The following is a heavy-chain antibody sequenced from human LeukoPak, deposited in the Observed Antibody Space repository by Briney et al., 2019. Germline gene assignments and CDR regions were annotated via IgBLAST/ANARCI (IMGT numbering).Heavy chain of an antibody. CDR2: IIPIFGTA. CDR3: ARGRMWFGELAEWFDP. J-gene: IGHJ5*02. D-gene: IGHD3-10*01. V-gene: IGHV1-69*05. Sequence: GASVKVSCKASGGTFSSYAISWVRQAPGQGLEWMGGIIPIFGTANYAQKFQGRVTITTDESTSTAYMELSSLRSEDTAVYYCARGRMWFGELAEWFDPWGQGTLVTVSS. CDR1: GGTFSSYA.